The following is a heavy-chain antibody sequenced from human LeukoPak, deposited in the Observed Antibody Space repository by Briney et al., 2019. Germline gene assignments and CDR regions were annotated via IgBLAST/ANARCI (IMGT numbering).Heavy chain of an antibody. Sequence: ASVKVSCKASGYTFTSYYMHWVRQAPGQGLEGMGIINPSGGSTSYAQKFQGRVTMTRDMSTSTVYMELSSLRSEDTAVYYCAKETYYYDSSGYPTRRGVFDYWGQGTLVTVSS. CDR1: GYTFTSYY. CDR3: AKETYYYDSSGYPTRRGVFDY. D-gene: IGHD3-22*01. CDR2: INPSGGST. J-gene: IGHJ4*02. V-gene: IGHV1-46*01.